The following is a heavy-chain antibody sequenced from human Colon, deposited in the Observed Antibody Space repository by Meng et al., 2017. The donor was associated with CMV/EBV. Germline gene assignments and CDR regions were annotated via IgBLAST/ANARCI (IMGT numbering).Heavy chain of an antibody. CDR3: ARDPAPTGYYGPDV. J-gene: IGHJ6*02. D-gene: IGHD3-10*01. CDR2: ISSASGSAK. V-gene: IGHV3-48*04. CDR1: GFTFSSYS. Sequence: GGSLRLSCATSGFTFSSYSLSWVRQAPGKGLEWVAYISSASGSAKYYADSVKGRFTISRDNARNSLFLQMNSLTVEDTAVYYCARDPAPTGYYGPDVWGQGTTVTVSS.